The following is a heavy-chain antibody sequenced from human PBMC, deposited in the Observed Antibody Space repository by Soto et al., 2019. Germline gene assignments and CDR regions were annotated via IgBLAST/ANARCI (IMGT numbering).Heavy chain of an antibody. CDR3: ARAQNLEMATP. CDR1: GYTFTGYA. Sequence: QVQLVQSGAEVKKPGASVKVSCKASGYTFTGYAILWVRQAPGQRLEWMGWINAGNGNTKYSQKFQRXVTITRDTSASTAYMELSSLRSEDTAVYYCARAQNLEMATPWGQGTLVTVSS. CDR2: INAGNGNT. D-gene: IGHD5-12*01. J-gene: IGHJ4*02. V-gene: IGHV1-3*01.